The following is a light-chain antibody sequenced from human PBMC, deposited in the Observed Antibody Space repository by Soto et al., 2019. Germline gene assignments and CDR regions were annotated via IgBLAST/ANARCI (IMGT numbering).Light chain of an antibody. V-gene: IGKV3-15*01. CDR3: QQYNNWPRT. Sequence: EIVMTQSPATLSVSPGERATLSCRASQSVSSNVAWYQQKPGQAPRLLSYGASTRATGIPARCSGSGAGTEFTLNISSLQSEDFAVDDCQQYNNWPRTFGQGTKVEIK. CDR1: QSVSSN. J-gene: IGKJ1*01. CDR2: GAS.